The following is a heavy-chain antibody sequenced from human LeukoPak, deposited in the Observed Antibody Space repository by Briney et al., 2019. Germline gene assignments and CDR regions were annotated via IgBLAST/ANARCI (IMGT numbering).Heavy chain of an antibody. D-gene: IGHD2-15*01. Sequence: ASVKVSCKASGYTFTDYYMHWVRQAPGQGLEWMGWINSNSGGTNYAQKFQGRVTMTRDTSISTVYMELRRLRYDDTAAYYCARGPLEYCSGGTCYSGRNWFDPWGQGTLVTVSS. CDR2: INSNSGGT. V-gene: IGHV1-2*02. J-gene: IGHJ5*02. CDR1: GYTFTDYY. CDR3: ARGPLEYCSGGTCYSGRNWFDP.